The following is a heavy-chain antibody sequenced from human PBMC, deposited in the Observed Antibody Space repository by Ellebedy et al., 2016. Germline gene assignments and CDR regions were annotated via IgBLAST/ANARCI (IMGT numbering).Heavy chain of an antibody. D-gene: IGHD4-23*01. CDR1: GYTFTSYG. CDR2: IIPIFGTA. CDR3: ARGLGGGNSHAFDI. Sequence: SVKVSCXASGYTFTSYGISWVRQAPGQGLEWMGGIIPIFGTANYAQKFQGRVTITADESTSTAYMELSSLRSEDTAVYYCARGLGGGNSHAFDIWGQGTMVTVSS. V-gene: IGHV1-69*13. J-gene: IGHJ3*02.